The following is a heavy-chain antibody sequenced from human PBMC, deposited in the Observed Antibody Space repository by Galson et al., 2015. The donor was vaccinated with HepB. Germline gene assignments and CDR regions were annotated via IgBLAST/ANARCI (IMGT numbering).Heavy chain of an antibody. CDR3: ARQVDTTMALPDY. J-gene: IGHJ4*02. Sequence: SVKVSCKASAYTLTSYGISWVRQAPGQGLEWMGWISAYNGKTRYAQKLQGRATMTTDTSTSTAYMELRSLRSDDTAVYYCARQVDTTMALPDYWGQGTLVTVSS. CDR2: ISAYNGKT. D-gene: IGHD5-18*01. V-gene: IGHV1-18*04. CDR1: AYTLTSYG.